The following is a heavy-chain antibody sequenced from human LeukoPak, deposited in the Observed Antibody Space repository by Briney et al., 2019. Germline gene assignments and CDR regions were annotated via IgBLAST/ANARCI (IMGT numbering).Heavy chain of an antibody. CDR3: ARGYCSTTSCPYIWFDP. CDR2: IYHTGST. J-gene: IGHJ5*02. V-gene: IGHV4-38-2*02. Sequence: SETLSLTCTVSGYSISSGYYWAWIRQPPGKGLEWIGNIYHTGSTNYKSPLKSRAAISLDTSKNQFSLKLNSVTAADTAVYYCARGYCSTTSCPYIWFDPWGQGTLVTVSS. D-gene: IGHD2-2*01. CDR1: GYSISSGYY.